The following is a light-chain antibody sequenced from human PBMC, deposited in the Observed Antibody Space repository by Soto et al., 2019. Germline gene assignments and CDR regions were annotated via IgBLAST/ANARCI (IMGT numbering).Light chain of an antibody. CDR2: DVS. J-gene: IGLJ1*01. V-gene: IGLV2-14*01. Sequence: QSVLTQPASVSGSPGQSITISCTGTSSDVGGYNYVSWYQQHPGKAPKLMIYDVSNRPSGVSNRFSGSKSGNTASLTISVLQAEDEADYYCSSYTSSSTPLVFGTGTKVTVL. CDR3: SSYTSSSTPLV. CDR1: SSDVGGYNY.